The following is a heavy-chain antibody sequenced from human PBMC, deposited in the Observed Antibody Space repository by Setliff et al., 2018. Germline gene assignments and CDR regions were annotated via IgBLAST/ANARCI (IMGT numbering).Heavy chain of an antibody. Sequence: ASVKVSCKASGHSLTSNHFHWGRQAPGKGLEWMGTINPNDGYTIYAPAFQGRVAMTTDTSTGTAYMELSGLTSADTAVYYCVRAPPTVVIPPGRAFFDPWGQGTLVTVSS. CDR2: INPNDGYT. J-gene: IGHJ5*02. CDR3: VRAPPTVVIPPGRAFFDP. CDR1: GHSLTSNH. D-gene: IGHD2-2*01. V-gene: IGHV1-46*01.